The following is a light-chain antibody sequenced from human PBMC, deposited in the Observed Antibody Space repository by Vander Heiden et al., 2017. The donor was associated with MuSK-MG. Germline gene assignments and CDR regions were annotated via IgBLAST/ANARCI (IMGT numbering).Light chain of an antibody. CDR3: AAWDDSLNGPV. CDR2: RNN. CDR1: SSNIGTNT. J-gene: IGLJ2*01. Sequence: QSVLTQPPSATGTPGPRVTISCSGRSSNIGTNTVNWYQHLPGTAPKLLIYRNNQRPSVVPDRFSGSKSGTSATLAISGLQSEDEADYYCAAWDDSLNGPVFAGGTKRTVL. V-gene: IGLV1-44*01.